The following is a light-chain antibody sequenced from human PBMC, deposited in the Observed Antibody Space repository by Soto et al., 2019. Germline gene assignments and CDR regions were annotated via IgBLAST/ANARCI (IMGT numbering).Light chain of an antibody. J-gene: IGLJ2*01. CDR3: AAWDDSLSGPV. Sequence: QSVLTQPPSTSATPGQRVTISCSGSSSNIGRNNVFWYQQVPGKAPKLLIYRNVQRPSGVPDRFSGSKSGPSASLAISGLRSDDEAHYYCAAWDDSLSGPVFGGGTKVTVL. CDR1: SSNIGRNN. V-gene: IGLV1-47*01. CDR2: RNV.